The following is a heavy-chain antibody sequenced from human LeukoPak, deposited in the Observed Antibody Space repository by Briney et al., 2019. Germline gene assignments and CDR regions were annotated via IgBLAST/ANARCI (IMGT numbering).Heavy chain of an antibody. J-gene: IGHJ4*02. V-gene: IGHV4-31*03. Sequence: PSETLSLTCTVSGFSISSGSYYWSWIRQHPGKGLEWIGYIYYSGSTYYNPSLKSRVTISVDTSKNHFSLKLSSVTAADTAVYYCARVDDSGSYYPSGIDYWGQGTLVTVSS. CDR1: GFSISSGSYY. CDR3: ARVDDSGSYYPSGIDY. CDR2: IYYSGST. D-gene: IGHD3-10*01.